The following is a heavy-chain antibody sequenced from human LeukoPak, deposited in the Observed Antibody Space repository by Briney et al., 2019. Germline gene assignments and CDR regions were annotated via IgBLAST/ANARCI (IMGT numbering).Heavy chain of an antibody. V-gene: IGHV4-34*01. CDR1: GGSFSGYY. J-gene: IGHJ4*02. CDR2: IHHSGST. D-gene: IGHD6-19*01. Sequence: SETLSLTCAVYGGSFSGYYFTWIRQPPGKGLEWIGEIHHSGSTSYNPSLKSRVTISLDASKNQISLRLRSVTAADTAVYYCARGQVAGYYFDYWGQGTLVTVSS. CDR3: ARGQVAGYYFDY.